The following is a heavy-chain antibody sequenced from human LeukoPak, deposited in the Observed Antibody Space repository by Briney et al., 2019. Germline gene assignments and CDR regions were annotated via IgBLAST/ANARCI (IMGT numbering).Heavy chain of an antibody. CDR1: GGSFSGYY. Sequence: MSSETLSLTCAVYGGSFSGYYWSWIRQPPGKGLEWIGEINHSGSTNYNPSLKSRVTISVDTSKNQFSLKLSSVTAADTAVYYCARRRITMIVVVMTPFDYWGQGTLVTVSS. CDR2: INHSGST. V-gene: IGHV4-34*01. J-gene: IGHJ4*02. D-gene: IGHD3-22*01. CDR3: ARRRITMIVVVMTPFDY.